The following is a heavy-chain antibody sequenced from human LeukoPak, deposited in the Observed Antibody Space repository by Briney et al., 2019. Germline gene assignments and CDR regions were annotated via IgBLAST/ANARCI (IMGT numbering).Heavy chain of an antibody. V-gene: IGHV3-33*01. CDR2: IWYDGSNK. Sequence: GGSLRLSCSASGVSSSNDGMHWVRQAPGKGLEWVAVIWYDGSNKYYADSVKGRFTISRDNAKNTLYVQMSSLRAEDTAVYNCACRNNGGWGYCDYWGQGSVVIVSS. CDR3: ACRNNGGWGYCDY. CDR1: GVSSSNDG. D-gene: IGHD2-15*01. J-gene: IGHJ4*02.